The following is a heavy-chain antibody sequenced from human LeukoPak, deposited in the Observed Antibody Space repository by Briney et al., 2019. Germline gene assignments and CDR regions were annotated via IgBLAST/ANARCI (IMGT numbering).Heavy chain of an antibody. Sequence: GGPQSLSCIPCRFPLSIQWVLWARRARGEAGVWVSHYYGDGGSTGYADSVQGRFTISRDNAKNTVYLQMNSLRAGDTAVYYCARGGRPPDALGDTFDIWGQGTRVTVSS. J-gene: IGHJ3*02. V-gene: IGHV3-74*01. D-gene: IGHD1-26*01. CDR2: YYGDGGST. CDR1: RFPLSIQW. CDR3: ARGGRPPDALGDTFDI.